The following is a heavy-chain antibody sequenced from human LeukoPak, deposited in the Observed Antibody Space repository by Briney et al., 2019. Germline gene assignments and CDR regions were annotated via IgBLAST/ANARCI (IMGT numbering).Heavy chain of an antibody. D-gene: IGHD6-19*01. Sequence: GGSLRLSCAASGFSFSVYEMHWVRQAPGRGLEWIADISGSDTSTYYADSVKGRFTISRDNAKNSLYLQMNSLRAEDTAVYYCARDPVAGLTPDAFDIWGQGTMVTVSS. CDR3: ARDPVAGLTPDAFDI. V-gene: IGHV3-48*03. CDR2: ISGSDTST. CDR1: GFSFSVYE. J-gene: IGHJ3*02.